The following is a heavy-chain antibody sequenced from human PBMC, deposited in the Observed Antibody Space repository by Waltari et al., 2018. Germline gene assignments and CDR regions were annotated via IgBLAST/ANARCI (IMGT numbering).Heavy chain of an antibody. CDR1: GFTFSSYS. CDR2: ISSSSSTI. Sequence: EVQLVESGGGLVQPGGSLRLSCAASGFTFSSYSMNWVRQAPGKGLGWVSYISSSSSTIYYADSVKGRFTISRDNAKNSLYLQMNSLRAEDTAVYYCARDETPSLEWLLDYWGQGTLVTVSS. V-gene: IGHV3-48*01. CDR3: ARDETPSLEWLLDY. J-gene: IGHJ4*02. D-gene: IGHD3-3*01.